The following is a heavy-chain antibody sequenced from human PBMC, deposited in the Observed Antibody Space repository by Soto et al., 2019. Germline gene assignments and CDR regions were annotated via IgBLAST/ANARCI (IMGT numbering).Heavy chain of an antibody. Sequence: ELQLVESGGGLVQPGGSLRLSCAASGFTFSDHYMDWVRQAPGKGLEWVGRTRNKANSYTTEYAASVKGRFTISRDDSKNSLYLQMNSLKTEDTAVYYCAREVRYCSSTSCPSYYYYGMDVWGQGTTVTVSS. CDR2: TRNKANSYTT. CDR3: AREVRYCSSTSCPSYYYYGMDV. J-gene: IGHJ6*02. CDR1: GFTFSDHY. D-gene: IGHD2-2*01. V-gene: IGHV3-72*01.